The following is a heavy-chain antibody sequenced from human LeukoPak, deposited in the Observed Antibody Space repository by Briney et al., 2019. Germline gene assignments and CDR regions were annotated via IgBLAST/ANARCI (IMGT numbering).Heavy chain of an antibody. CDR2: INHSGST. Sequence: SETLSLTCAVYGGSFSGYYWSWIRQPPGKGLEWIGEINHSGSTNYNPSLKSRVTISVDTSKSQFSLKLSSVTAADTAVYYCTRLVVAATPVPKGDYWGQGTLVTVSS. J-gene: IGHJ4*02. D-gene: IGHD2-15*01. CDR3: TRLVVAATPVPKGDY. V-gene: IGHV4-34*01. CDR1: GGSFSGYY.